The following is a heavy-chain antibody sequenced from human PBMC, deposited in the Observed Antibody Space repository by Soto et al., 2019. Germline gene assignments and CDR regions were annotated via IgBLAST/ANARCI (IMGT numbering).Heavy chain of an antibody. V-gene: IGHV4-39*01. CDR1: GGSISSSSYY. Sequence: QLQLQESGPGLVKPSETLSLTCTVSGGSISSSSYYWGWIRQSPGKGLEWIGNIYYSGSTYYNPSLKSRVTISVDTSKNQFSLKLSSVTAADTAVYYCARRGGSSPFAYWGQGTLVTVSS. D-gene: IGHD1-26*01. CDR2: IYYSGST. CDR3: ARRGGSSPFAY. J-gene: IGHJ4*02.